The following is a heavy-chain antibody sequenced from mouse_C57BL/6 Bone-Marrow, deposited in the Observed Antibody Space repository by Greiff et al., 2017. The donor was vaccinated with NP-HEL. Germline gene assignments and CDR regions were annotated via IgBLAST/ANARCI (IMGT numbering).Heavy chain of an antibody. D-gene: IGHD2-3*01. V-gene: IGHV5-12*01. CDR1: GFTFSDYY. J-gene: IGHJ4*01. Sequence: DVMLVESGGGLVQPGGSLKLSCAASGFTFSDYYMYWVRQTPEKRLEWVAYISNGGGSTYYPDTVKGRFTISRDNAKNTLYLQMSRLKSEDTAMYYCARQRSYDGYFYAMDYWGQGTSVTVSS. CDR3: ARQRSYDGYFYAMDY. CDR2: ISNGGGST.